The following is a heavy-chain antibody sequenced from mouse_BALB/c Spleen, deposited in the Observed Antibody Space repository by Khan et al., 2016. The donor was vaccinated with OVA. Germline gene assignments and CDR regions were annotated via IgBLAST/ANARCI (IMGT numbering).Heavy chain of an antibody. J-gene: IGHJ4*01. V-gene: IGHV2-2*02. D-gene: IGHD2-1*01. Sequence: QVQLKESGPGLVQPSQSLSITCTVSGFSLTSYGVPWVRQSPGKGLAWLGVIWSGGSTDYNSAFISRLTISKDNSKSQVFFKMNSLHTNDTAIYYCARTYFSYGNYGDYFTMDYWGQGTSVTVSS. CDR2: IWSGGST. CDR3: ARTYFSYGNYGDYFTMDY. CDR1: GFSLTSYG.